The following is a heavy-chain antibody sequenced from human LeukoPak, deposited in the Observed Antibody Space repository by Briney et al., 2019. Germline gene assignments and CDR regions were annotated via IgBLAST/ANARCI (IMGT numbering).Heavy chain of an antibody. J-gene: IGHJ1*01. V-gene: IGHV1-69*05. CDR3: ARARTEYSSSSPDFQH. CDR2: IIPIFGTA. Sequence: ASVKVSCKASGGTFSSYAISWVRQAPGQGLEWRGGIIPIFGTANYAQKFQGRVTITTDESTSTAYMELSSLRSEDTAVYYCARARTEYSSSSPDFQHWGQGTLVTVSS. CDR1: GGTFSSYA. D-gene: IGHD6-6*01.